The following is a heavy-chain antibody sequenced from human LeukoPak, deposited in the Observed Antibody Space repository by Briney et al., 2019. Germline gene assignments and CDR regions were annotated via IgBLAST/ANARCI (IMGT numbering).Heavy chain of an antibody. CDR2: IVGGGYNI. V-gene: IGHV3-23*01. CDR3: AKDVRLSDSDWGYHFDY. D-gene: IGHD5-12*01. CDR1: GFTFNNYA. Sequence: GGSLRLSCAASGFTFNNYAMTWVRQAPGKGLEWVSTIVGGGYNIYYADSVKGRFTISRDNSKNTLYLQMDSLRAEDTATYYCAKDVRLSDSDWGYHFDYWGRGTLVTVSS. J-gene: IGHJ4*02.